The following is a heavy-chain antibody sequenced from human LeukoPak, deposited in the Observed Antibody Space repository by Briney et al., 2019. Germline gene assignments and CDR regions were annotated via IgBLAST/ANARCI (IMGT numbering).Heavy chain of an antibody. D-gene: IGHD6-13*01. CDR1: GGSISSSSYY. CDR2: ISGSGGST. Sequence: ETLSLTCTVSGGSISSSSYYWGWIRQPPGKGLEWVSGISGSGGSTYYADSVKGRFTISRDNSKNTLYLQMNSLRAEDTAVYYCAKEQQLVLCYFDYWGQGTLVTVSS. V-gene: IGHV3-23*01. CDR3: AKEQQLVLCYFDY. J-gene: IGHJ4*02.